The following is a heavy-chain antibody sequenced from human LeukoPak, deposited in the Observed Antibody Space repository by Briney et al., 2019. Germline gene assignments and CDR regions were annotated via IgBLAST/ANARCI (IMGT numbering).Heavy chain of an antibody. V-gene: IGHV3-23*01. J-gene: IGHJ4*02. Sequence: PGGSLLLSCAASGFPFSSYAMSWVRQAPGKGLEWVSAISGSGGSTYYADSVKGRFTISRDNSKNTLYLQMNSLRAEDTAVYYCAKARGTAHYFDYWGQGTLVTVSS. CDR1: GFPFSSYA. CDR3: AKARGTAHYFDY. CDR2: ISGSGGST.